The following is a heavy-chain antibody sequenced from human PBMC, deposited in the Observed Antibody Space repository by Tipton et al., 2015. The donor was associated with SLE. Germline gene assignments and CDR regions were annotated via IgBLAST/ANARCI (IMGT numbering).Heavy chain of an antibody. CDR1: GYSISSGYY. D-gene: IGHD3-10*01. CDR3: AGGGYGSGSHYLGGWFDP. Sequence: TLSLTCAVSGYSISSGYYWGWIRQPPGKGLEWIGSIYHGGTHYNPSLKSRVTISVDPSKNQSSLKLSSVTAADTAVYYCAGGGYGSGSHYLGGWFDPWGRGTLVTVSS. J-gene: IGHJ5*02. CDR2: IYHGGT. V-gene: IGHV4-38-2*01.